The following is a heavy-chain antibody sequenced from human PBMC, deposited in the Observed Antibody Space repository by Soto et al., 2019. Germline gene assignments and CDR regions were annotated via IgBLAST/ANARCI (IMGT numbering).Heavy chain of an antibody. D-gene: IGHD3-22*01. Sequence: GGSLRLSCAASGFTFSSYSMNWVRQAPGKGLEWVSYISSSSSTIYYADSVKGRFTISRDNSKNTLYLQMNSLRAEDTAVYYCARVGMVTSSPSSRQGYYPRYYFDYWGQGT. V-gene: IGHV3-48*01. CDR1: GFTFSSYS. CDR2: ISSSSSTI. CDR3: ARVGMVTSSPSSRQGYYPRYYFDY. J-gene: IGHJ4*02.